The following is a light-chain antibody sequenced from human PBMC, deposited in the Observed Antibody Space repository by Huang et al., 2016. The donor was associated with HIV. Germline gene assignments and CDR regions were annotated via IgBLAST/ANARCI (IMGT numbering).Light chain of an antibody. CDR1: RNLTNSQ. CDR3: QQYDTFS. CDR2: GAS. J-gene: IGKJ2*01. V-gene: IGKV3-20*01. Sequence: EVVLTQSLCILSLSAGERASLACRASRNLTNSQLAWYQQKVGQPPRLLVFGASTRVSGVPERFTGGVSGRDFTLSISGLEPYDFATYYCQQYDTFSFGQGTRLE.